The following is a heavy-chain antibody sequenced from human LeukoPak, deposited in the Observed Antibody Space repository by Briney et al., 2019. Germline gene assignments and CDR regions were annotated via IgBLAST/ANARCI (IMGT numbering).Heavy chain of an antibody. V-gene: IGHV3-53*01. CDR1: GLTVSSSY. CDR2: IYSGGST. J-gene: IGHJ4*02. CDR3: ARGGGAFCGGDCQRNFDS. Sequence: GGSLRLSCAVSGLTVSSSYMSWVRQAPGKGLEWVSVIYSGGSTYYADSVKGRFTISRDSSQSTLYLQMNSLRAEDTAMYYCARGGGAFCGGDCQRNFDSWGQGALVTVSS. D-gene: IGHD2-21*02.